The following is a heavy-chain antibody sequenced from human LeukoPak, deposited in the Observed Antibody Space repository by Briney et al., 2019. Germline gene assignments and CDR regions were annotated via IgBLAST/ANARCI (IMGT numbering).Heavy chain of an antibody. J-gene: IGHJ4*02. V-gene: IGHV3-21*01. Sequence: GRSLRLSCAASGFTFSSYAMHWVRQAPGKGLEWVSSISSSSSYIYYADSVKGRFTISRDNAKNSLYLQMNSLRAEDTAVYYCARGGLGDYYDILTGYDYWGQGTLVTVSS. CDR2: ISSSSSYI. D-gene: IGHD3-9*01. CDR3: ARGGLGDYYDILTGYDY. CDR1: GFTFSSYA.